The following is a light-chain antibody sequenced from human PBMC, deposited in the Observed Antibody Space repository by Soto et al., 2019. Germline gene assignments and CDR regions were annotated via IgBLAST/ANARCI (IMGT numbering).Light chain of an antibody. CDR3: RQYDSYSLP. Sequence: ISMKHSLSAVSAYVGDTVTITSRASQSVSGWLAWYQQKPGKAPKFLIYDVSTLESGVPSRFSGSGSGTEFTLTISSLQPEDFATYYCRQYDSYSLPFGGGTKVDIK. V-gene: IGKV1-5*01. J-gene: IGKJ4*01. CDR2: DVS. CDR1: QSVSGW.